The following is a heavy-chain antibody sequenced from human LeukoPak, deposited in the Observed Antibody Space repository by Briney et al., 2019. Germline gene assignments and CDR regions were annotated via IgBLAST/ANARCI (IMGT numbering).Heavy chain of an antibody. CDR3: ARGGAGGLHHPYYYYYYGMDV. CDR1: GGSISNYY. V-gene: IGHV4-34*01. CDR2: INHSGST. D-gene: IGHD5-12*01. J-gene: IGHJ6*02. Sequence: PSETLSLTCTVSGGSISNYYWSWIRQPPGKGLEWIGEINHSGSTNYNPSLKSRVTISVDTSKNQFSLKLSSVTAADTAVYYCARGGAGGLHHPYYYYYYGMDVWGQGTTVTVSS.